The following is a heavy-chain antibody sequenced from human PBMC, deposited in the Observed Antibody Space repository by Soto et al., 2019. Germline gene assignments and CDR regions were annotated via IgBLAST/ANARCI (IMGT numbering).Heavy chain of an antibody. J-gene: IGHJ4*02. V-gene: IGHV3-30*18. CDR1: EFTFSSYG. Sequence: GGSLRLSCVASEFTFSSYGMHWVRQAPGKGLGWVAVISYDGSNKYYADSVKGRFTISRDNSKNTLYLQMSSLRAEDTAVYYCAKVILGITGPTWAGKGGLDYWGQGTLVTVSS. D-gene: IGHD3-10*01. CDR3: AKVILGITGPTWAGKGGLDY. CDR2: ISYDGSNK.